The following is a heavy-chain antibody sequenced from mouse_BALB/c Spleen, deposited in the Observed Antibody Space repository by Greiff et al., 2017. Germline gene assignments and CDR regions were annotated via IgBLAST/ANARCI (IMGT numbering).Heavy chain of an antibody. Sequence: VKLMESGAELMKPGASVKISCKATGYTFSSYWIEWVKQRPGHGLEWIGEILPGSGSTNYNEKFKGKATFTADTSSNTAYMQLSSLTSEDSAVYYCARALYYGYAMDYWGQGTSVTVSS. CDR2: ILPGSGST. CDR1: GYTFSSYW. CDR3: ARALYYGYAMDY. D-gene: IGHD2-1*01. V-gene: IGHV1-9*01. J-gene: IGHJ4*01.